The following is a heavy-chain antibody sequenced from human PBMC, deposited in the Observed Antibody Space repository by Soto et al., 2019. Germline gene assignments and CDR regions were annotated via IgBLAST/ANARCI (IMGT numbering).Heavy chain of an antibody. CDR1: GFEKLCLA. CDR3: VATDFPNPGGGP. D-gene: IGHD3-16*01. J-gene: IGHJ5*02. V-gene: IGHV1-58*01. CDR2: VVVGSGNT. Sequence: GTSVKVTSKACGFEKLCLALQSLRQSQEQRLEWMGSVVVGSGNTQYAPKFQERATITADMPTHVAYMYLGSLPSEDTALYYCVATDFPNPGGGPWGQGTLVTVSS.